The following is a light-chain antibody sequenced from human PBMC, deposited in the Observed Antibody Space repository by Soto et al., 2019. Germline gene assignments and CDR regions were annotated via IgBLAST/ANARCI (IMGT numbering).Light chain of an antibody. V-gene: IGLV3-21*02. J-gene: IGLJ2*01. CDR3: GAWDSSLMGVV. CDR2: DDS. CDR1: NIGSKS. Sequence: SYELTQPPSVSVAPGQTARITCGGNNIGSKSVHWYQQKPGQAPVLVVYDDSDRPSGIPERFSGSKSATSATLDITALQTGDEADYYCGAWDSSLMGVVFGGGTKLTVL.